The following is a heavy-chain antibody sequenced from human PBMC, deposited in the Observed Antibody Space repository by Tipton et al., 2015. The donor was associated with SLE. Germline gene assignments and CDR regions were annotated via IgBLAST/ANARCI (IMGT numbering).Heavy chain of an antibody. CDR3: AREGRATRGNNWFDP. V-gene: IGHV4-59*11. Sequence: LRLPCTVSGGSISSHYWSWIRQPPGKGLEWIGYIYYSGSTNYNPSLKSRVTISVDTSKNQFSLKLSSVTAADTAVYYCAREGRATRGNNWFDPWGQGTLVTVSS. CDR2: IYYSGST. D-gene: IGHD1-26*01. J-gene: IGHJ5*02. CDR1: GGSISSHY.